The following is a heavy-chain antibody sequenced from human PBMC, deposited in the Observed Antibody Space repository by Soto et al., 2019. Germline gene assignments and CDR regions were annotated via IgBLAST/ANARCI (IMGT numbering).Heavy chain of an antibody. Sequence: SETLSLTCTVSGGSISSYYWSWIRQPPGKGLEWIGYIYYSGSTNYNPSLKSRVTISVDTSKNQFSLKLSSVTAADTAVYYCARVLYYDFWSGTLDRLYGMDVWGQGTTVTVSS. CDR3: ARVLYYDFWSGTLDRLYGMDV. CDR2: IYYSGST. J-gene: IGHJ6*02. V-gene: IGHV4-59*01. D-gene: IGHD3-3*01. CDR1: GGSISSYY.